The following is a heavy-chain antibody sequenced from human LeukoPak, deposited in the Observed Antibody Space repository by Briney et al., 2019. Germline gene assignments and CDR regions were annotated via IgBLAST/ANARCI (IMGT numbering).Heavy chain of an antibody. V-gene: IGHV4-38-2*02. CDR1: GYSISSGYY. Sequence: SETLCLTCAVSGYSISSGYYWGWIRQPPGKGLEWIGSIYHSGSTYYNPSLKSRVTISVDTSKNQFSLKLSSVTAADTAVYYCAREYDSSGYYPPDAFDIWGQGTMVTVSS. CDR2: IYHSGST. CDR3: AREYDSSGYYPPDAFDI. D-gene: IGHD3-22*01. J-gene: IGHJ3*02.